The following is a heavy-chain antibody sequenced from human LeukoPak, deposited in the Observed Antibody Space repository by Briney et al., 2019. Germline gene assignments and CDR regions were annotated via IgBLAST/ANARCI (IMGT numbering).Heavy chain of an antibody. CDR1: GASISSYY. V-gene: IGHV4-59*01. CDR2: IYYSGST. D-gene: IGHD2-15*01. CDR3: ARGVYCSGGSCYLDY. Sequence: SETLSLTCTVSGASISSYYWSWIRQPPGKGLEWIGYIYYSGSTNYNPSLKSRVTISVDTSKNQFSLKLSSVTAADTAVYYCARGVYCSGGSCYLDYWGQGTLVTVSS. J-gene: IGHJ4*02.